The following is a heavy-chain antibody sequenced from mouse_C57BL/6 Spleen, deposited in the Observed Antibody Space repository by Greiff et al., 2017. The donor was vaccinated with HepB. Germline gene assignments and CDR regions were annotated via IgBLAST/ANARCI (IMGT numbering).Heavy chain of an antibody. D-gene: IGHD1-1*01. V-gene: IGHV1-76*01. CDR3: ARRDYYGTFDV. Sequence: QVQLKESGAELVRPGASVKLSCKASGYTFTDYYINWVKQRPGQGLEWIARIYPGSGNTYYNEKFKGKATLTAEKSSSTAYMQLSSLTSEDSAVYFCARRDYYGTFDVWGTGTTVTVSS. CDR1: GYTFTDYY. CDR2: IYPGSGNT. J-gene: IGHJ1*03.